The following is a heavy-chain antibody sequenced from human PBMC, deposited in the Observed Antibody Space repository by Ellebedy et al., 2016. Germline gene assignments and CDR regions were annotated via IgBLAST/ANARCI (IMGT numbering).Heavy chain of an antibody. CDR2: IYPGDSDT. CDR3: ARRHSGYEFLDY. Sequence: KVSXXGSGYSFTSYWIGWVRQMPGKGLEWMGIIYPGDSDTRYSPSFQGQVTISADKSISTAYLQRSSLKASDTAVYYCARRHSGYEFLDYWGQGTLVTVSS. CDR1: GYSFTSYW. J-gene: IGHJ4*02. V-gene: IGHV5-51*01. D-gene: IGHD5-12*01.